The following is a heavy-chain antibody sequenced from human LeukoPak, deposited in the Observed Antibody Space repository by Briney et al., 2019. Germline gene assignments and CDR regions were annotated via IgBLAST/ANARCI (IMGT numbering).Heavy chain of an antibody. J-gene: IGHJ6*02. D-gene: IGHD6-13*01. CDR1: GFTFNSYW. Sequence: GGSLRLSCAASGFTFNSYWMHWVRQAPGKGLVWVSRINSDGSSTSYADSVKGRFTISRDNAKNTLYLQMNSLRAEDTAVYYCAREFLLPSSWYDYYGMDVWGQGTTVTVSS. CDR2: INSDGSST. CDR3: AREFLLPSSWYDYYGMDV. V-gene: IGHV3-74*01.